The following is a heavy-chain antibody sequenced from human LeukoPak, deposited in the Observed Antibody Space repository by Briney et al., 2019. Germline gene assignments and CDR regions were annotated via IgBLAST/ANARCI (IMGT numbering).Heavy chain of an antibody. V-gene: IGHV3-9*01. CDR2: ISWNSGSI. CDR3: AKGKERWLQLDYFDY. D-gene: IGHD5-24*01. CDR1: GFTFDDYA. J-gene: IGHJ4*02. Sequence: GRSLRLSCAASGFTFDDYAMHWVRQAPGKGLEWVSGISWNSGSIGYADSVKGRFTISRDNAKNSLYLQMNSLRAEDTALYYCAKGKERWLQLDYFDYWDQGTLVTVSS.